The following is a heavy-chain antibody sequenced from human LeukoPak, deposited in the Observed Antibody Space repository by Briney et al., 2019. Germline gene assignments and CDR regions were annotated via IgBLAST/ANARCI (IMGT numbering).Heavy chain of an antibody. V-gene: IGHV3-53*01. CDR2: LYSGGSA. CDR3: ARSSDGDYYYYFDY. D-gene: IGHD4-17*01. CDR1: GFTISSNY. J-gene: IGHJ4*02. Sequence: GGSLRLSCAASGFTISSNYMSWVRQAPGKGLEWVSVLYSGGSAYYADSVRGRFTIFRDNSKNTLYLRMSSLRAEDTAVYYCARSSDGDYYYYFDYWGQGTLVTVSS.